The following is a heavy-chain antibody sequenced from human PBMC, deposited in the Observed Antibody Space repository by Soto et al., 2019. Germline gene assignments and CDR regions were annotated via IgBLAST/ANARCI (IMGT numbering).Heavy chain of an antibody. CDR1: GYTFTSYG. Sequence: QVQLVQSGAEVKKPGASVKVSCKASGYTFTSYGISWVRQAPGQGLEWMGWISAYNGNTNNAQKLQGRVTMTTDKSKSTANMDLTSRRSDDTAVYYCARDRPHLSNSWSYFDYRGQGTLVTVSS. CDR3: ARDRPHLSNSWSYFDY. D-gene: IGHD6-13*01. J-gene: IGHJ4*02. CDR2: ISAYNGNT. V-gene: IGHV1-18*01.